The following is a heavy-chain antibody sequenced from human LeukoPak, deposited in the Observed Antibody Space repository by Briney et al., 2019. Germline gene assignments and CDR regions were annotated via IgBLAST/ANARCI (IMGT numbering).Heavy chain of an antibody. CDR2: MYVGGRT. CDR1: GITVSNNY. D-gene: IGHD4-11*01. CDR3: AKDLSPRMTTFSWFDP. Sequence: GGSLRLSCAASGITVSNNYMSWVRQAPGKGLDWVSVMYVGGRTFYADSVQGRFTISRDNSKNTLYLQMNSLRVEDTAVYYCAKDLSPRMTTFSWFDPWGQGTLVTVSS. V-gene: IGHV3-53*01. J-gene: IGHJ5*02.